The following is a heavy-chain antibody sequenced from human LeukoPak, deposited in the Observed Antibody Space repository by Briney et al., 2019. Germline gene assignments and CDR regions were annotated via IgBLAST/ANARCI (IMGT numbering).Heavy chain of an antibody. CDR2: INQDGSDE. Sequence: GGSLRLSCAASGLTFSIHWMNWVRQAPGKGLECVANINQDGSDEYYVDSVKGRFTISRDNAKNSLYLQMNSLRAEDTAVYYCARVRYDGSGYYSIYDYWGQGTLVTVSS. CDR1: GLTFSIHW. D-gene: IGHD3-22*01. J-gene: IGHJ4*02. CDR3: ARVRYDGSGYYSIYDY. V-gene: IGHV3-7*01.